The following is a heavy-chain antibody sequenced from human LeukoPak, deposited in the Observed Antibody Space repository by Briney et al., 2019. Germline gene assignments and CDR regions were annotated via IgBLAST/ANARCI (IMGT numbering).Heavy chain of an antibody. CDR2: IYYSGST. Sequence: KPSETLSLTCTVSGGSISSYYWSWIRQPPGKGLEWIGYIYYSGSTNYNPSLKSRVTISVDTSKNQFSLKLSSVTAADTAVYYCAREGDDYGDYEWFDPWGQGTLVTVSS. J-gene: IGHJ5*02. CDR1: GGSISSYY. D-gene: IGHD4-17*01. V-gene: IGHV4-59*01. CDR3: AREGDDYGDYEWFDP.